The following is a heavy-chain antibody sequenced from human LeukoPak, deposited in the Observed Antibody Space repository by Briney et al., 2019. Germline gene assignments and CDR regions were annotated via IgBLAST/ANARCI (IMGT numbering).Heavy chain of an antibody. CDR2: IYYSGST. CDR3: ARSRFGYCSSTSCYTLRY. CDR1: GGSISSYY. Sequence: SETLSLTCTVSGGSISSYYWSWIRQPPGKGLEWIGYIYYSGSTNYNPSLKSRVTISVDTSKNQFSLKLSSVTAADTAVYYCARSRFGYCSSTSCYTLRYWGQGALVTVSS. V-gene: IGHV4-59*01. D-gene: IGHD2-2*02. J-gene: IGHJ4*02.